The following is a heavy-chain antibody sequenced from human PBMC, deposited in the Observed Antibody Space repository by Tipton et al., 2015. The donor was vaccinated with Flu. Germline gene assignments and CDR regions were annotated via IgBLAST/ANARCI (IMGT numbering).Heavy chain of an antibody. CDR3: AKDMGGNYGGTAGGVY. CDR1: GFTFDDYA. CDR2: ISWNSGST. D-gene: IGHD4-23*01. Sequence: SLRLSCAASGFTFDDYAMRWVRQAPGKGLEWVSGISWNSGSTCYADSVKGRFTISRDNTKNSLYLQMNSLRAEDTALYYCAKDMGGNYGGTAGGVYRGQGTLVAVSS. V-gene: IGHV3-9*01. J-gene: IGHJ4*02.